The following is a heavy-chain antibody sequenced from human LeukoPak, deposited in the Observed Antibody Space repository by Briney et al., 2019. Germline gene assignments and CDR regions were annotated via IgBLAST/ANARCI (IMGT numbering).Heavy chain of an antibody. Sequence: SETLSLTCAVYGGSFSGYYWSWIRQPPGKGLEWIGEINHSGSTNYNPSLKSRVTISVDTSKNQFSLKLSSVTTADTAVYYCARGRSVAPLDYWGQGTLVTVSS. V-gene: IGHV4-34*01. J-gene: IGHJ4*02. CDR1: GGSFSGYY. CDR3: ARGRSVAPLDY. CDR2: INHSGST. D-gene: IGHD3-10*01.